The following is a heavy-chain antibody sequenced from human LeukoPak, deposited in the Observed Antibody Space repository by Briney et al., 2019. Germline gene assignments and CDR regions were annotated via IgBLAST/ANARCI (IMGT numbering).Heavy chain of an antibody. CDR3: ARSRKDSGYDSGLFDY. CDR2: IRYEGSNK. J-gene: IGHJ4*02. CDR1: GFTFSSYG. D-gene: IGHD5-12*01. V-gene: IGHV3-30*02. Sequence: GGSLRLSCAASGFTFSSYGMHWVRQAPGKGLEWVAFIRYEGSNKYYPDSVKGRFTISRDNSKNTLYLQMNSLRAEDTAVYYCARSRKDSGYDSGLFDYWGQGTLVTVSS.